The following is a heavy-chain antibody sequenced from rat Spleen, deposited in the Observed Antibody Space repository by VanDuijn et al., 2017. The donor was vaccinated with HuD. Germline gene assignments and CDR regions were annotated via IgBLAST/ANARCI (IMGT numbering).Heavy chain of an antibody. Sequence: EVQLVESGGGLVQPGRSLKLSCAASGFTFSDYAMAWVRQAPKKGLEWVATIIYVGSSTYYRDSVKGRFTISRDNAENTVYLQLNSLRSEDTATYYCAKNYGYNWGTFDYWGQGVMVTVSS. V-gene: IGHV5-17*01. D-gene: IGHD1-9*01. CDR1: GFTFSDYA. CDR3: AKNYGYNWGTFDY. J-gene: IGHJ2*01. CDR2: IIYVGSST.